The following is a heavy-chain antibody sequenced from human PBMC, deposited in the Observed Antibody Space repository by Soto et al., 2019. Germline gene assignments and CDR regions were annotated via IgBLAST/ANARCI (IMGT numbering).Heavy chain of an antibody. D-gene: IGHD3-22*01. Sequence: PSETLSLTCTVSGGSISSSSYYWGWIRHPPGKGLEWIGSIYYSGNTYYTPSLKSRVTISVDTSKNQFSLKLSSVTAADTAVYYCARDEFDSSGAYYFDYWGQGTLVTVSS. CDR1: GGSISSSSYY. V-gene: IGHV4-39*07. CDR3: ARDEFDSSGAYYFDY. CDR2: IYYSGNT. J-gene: IGHJ4*02.